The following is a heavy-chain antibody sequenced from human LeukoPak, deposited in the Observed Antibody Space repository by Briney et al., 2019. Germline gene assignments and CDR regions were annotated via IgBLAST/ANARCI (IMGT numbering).Heavy chain of an antibody. CDR2: IYYSGST. D-gene: IGHD5-18*01. CDR3: ARHPYSYGPSYYFDY. J-gene: IGHJ4*02. V-gene: IGHV4-39*01. Sequence: PSETLSLTCTVSGGSISSSSYYWGWLRQPPGKGLEWIGSIYYSGSTYYNPSLKSRVTISVDTSKNQFSLKLSSVTAADTAVYYCARHPYSYGPSYYFDYWGQGTLVTVSS. CDR1: GGSISSSSYY.